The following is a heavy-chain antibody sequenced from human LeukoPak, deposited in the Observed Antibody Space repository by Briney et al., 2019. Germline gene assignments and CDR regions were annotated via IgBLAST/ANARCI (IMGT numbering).Heavy chain of an antibody. V-gene: IGHV3-74*01. Sequence: GGSLRLSCAASGFTFSSYWMNWVRQAPGKGLVWVSRINSDGSSTSYADSVKGRFAISRDNAKNTLYLQMNSLRGEGTAVYYCARGTGYSVFDYWGQGTLVTVSS. J-gene: IGHJ4*02. D-gene: IGHD5-24*01. CDR2: INSDGSST. CDR1: GFTFSSYW. CDR3: ARGTGYSVFDY.